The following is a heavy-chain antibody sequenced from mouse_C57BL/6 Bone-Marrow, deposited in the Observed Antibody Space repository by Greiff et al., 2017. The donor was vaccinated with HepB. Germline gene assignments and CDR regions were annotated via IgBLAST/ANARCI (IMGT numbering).Heavy chain of an antibody. CDR3: ATQGRDYFDY. J-gene: IGHJ2*01. CDR2: IDPEDGET. CDR1: GFNIKDYY. Sequence: VQLKQSGAELVKPGASVKLSCTASGFNIKDYYMHWVKQRTEQGLEWIGRIDPEDGETKYAPKFQGKATITADTSSNTAYLHNSSLTSEDTAVYYCATQGRDYFDYWGQGTTLTVSS. V-gene: IGHV14-2*01.